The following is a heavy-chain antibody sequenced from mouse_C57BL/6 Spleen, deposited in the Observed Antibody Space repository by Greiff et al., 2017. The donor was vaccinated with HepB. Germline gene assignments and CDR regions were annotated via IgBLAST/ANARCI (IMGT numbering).Heavy chain of an antibody. CDR1: GYTFTSYW. Sequence: QVQLQQSGAELVKPGASVKMSCKASGYTFTSYWITWVKQRPGQGLEWIGDIYPGSGSTNYNEKFKSKATLTVDTSSSTAYMQLSSLTSEDSAVYYCASSVLRRGYFDVWGTGTTVTVSS. V-gene: IGHV1-55*01. D-gene: IGHD1-2*01. CDR2: IYPGSGST. J-gene: IGHJ1*03. CDR3: ASSVLRRGYFDV.